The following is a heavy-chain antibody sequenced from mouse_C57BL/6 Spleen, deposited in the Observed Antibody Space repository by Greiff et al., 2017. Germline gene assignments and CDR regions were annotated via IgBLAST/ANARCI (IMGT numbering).Heavy chain of an antibody. CDR2: IYPGSGST. J-gene: IGHJ2*01. Sequence: VQLQQSGAELVKPGASVEMSCKASGYTFTSYWITWVKQRPGQGLEWIGDIYPGSGSTNYNEKFKSKATLTVDTSSSTAYMQLSSLTSEDSAVYYCARTYYSNYLDYWGQGTTLTVSS. CDR1: GYTFTSYW. CDR3: ARTYYSNYLDY. D-gene: IGHD2-5*01. V-gene: IGHV1-55*01.